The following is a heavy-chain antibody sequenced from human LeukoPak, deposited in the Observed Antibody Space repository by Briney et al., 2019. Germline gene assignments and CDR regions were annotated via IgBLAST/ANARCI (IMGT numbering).Heavy chain of an antibody. CDR1: GFTVSSNY. V-gene: IGHV3-66*01. Sequence: GGSLRLSCAASGFTVSSNYMSWVRQAPGKGLEWVSVIYSGGSTYYADSVKGRFTISSDNSKNTLYLQMNSLRAEDTAVYYCARVSYYGSGSYYDYWGQGTLVTVSS. J-gene: IGHJ4*02. CDR3: ARVSYYGSGSYYDY. CDR2: IYSGGST. D-gene: IGHD3-10*01.